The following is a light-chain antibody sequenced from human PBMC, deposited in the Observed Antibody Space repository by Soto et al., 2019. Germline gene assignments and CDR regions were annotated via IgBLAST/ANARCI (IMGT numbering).Light chain of an antibody. CDR3: ATWEDRLNGWV. CDR1: SSDIGGNT. V-gene: IGLV1-44*01. CDR2: SNN. Sequence: QSVLTQPPSASGTPGQRVTISCSGSSSDIGGNTVNWYQQLPGTAPKLLIYSNNQRPSGVPDRISGSKSGTSASLAISGLQSEDEADYYCATWEDRLNGWVFGGGTKVTVL. J-gene: IGLJ3*02.